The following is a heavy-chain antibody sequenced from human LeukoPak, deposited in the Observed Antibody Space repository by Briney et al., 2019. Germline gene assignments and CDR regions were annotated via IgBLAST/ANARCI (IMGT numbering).Heavy chain of an antibody. V-gene: IGHV3-53*01. D-gene: IGHD4-11*01. J-gene: IGHJ4*02. CDR3: ARGGAVSKAASAPDY. CDR2: IYDGGTT. CDR1: GFSVSTSR. Sequence: GGSLRLSCEVSGFSVSTSRMSWVRQAPGKGLEWVSVIYDGGTTQYADSVKGRFTISRDNSKNTLYFQMNSLRAEDTAVYYCARGGAVSKAASAPDYWGQGTLVTVPS.